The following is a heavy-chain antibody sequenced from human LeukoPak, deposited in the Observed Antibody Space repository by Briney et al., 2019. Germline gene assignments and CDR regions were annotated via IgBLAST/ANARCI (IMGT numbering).Heavy chain of an antibody. CDR2: IYYSGST. Sequence: PSETLSLTCTVSGGSISSYYWSWIRQPPGKGLEWIGYIYYSGSTNYNPSLKSRVTISVDTSKNQFSLKLSSVIAADTAVYYCARGAYCSGGSCYGIYYMDVWGKGTTVTVSS. CDR3: ARGAYCSGGSCYGIYYMDV. D-gene: IGHD2-15*01. J-gene: IGHJ6*03. CDR1: GGSISSYY. V-gene: IGHV4-59*01.